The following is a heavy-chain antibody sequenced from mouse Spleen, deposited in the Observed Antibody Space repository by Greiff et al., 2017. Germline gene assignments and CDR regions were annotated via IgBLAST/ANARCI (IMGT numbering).Heavy chain of an antibody. CDR3: AKNLYGSSYGGAMDY. V-gene: IGHV2-5*01. J-gene: IGHJ4*01. CDR1: GFSLTSYG. D-gene: IGHD1-1*01. Sequence: VQLKESGPGLVQPSQSLSITCTVSGFSLTSYGVHWVRQSPGKGLEWLGVIWRGGSTDYNAAFMSRLSITKDNSKSQVFFKMNSLQADDTAIYYCAKNLYGSSYGGAMDYWGQGTSVTVSS. CDR2: IWRGGST.